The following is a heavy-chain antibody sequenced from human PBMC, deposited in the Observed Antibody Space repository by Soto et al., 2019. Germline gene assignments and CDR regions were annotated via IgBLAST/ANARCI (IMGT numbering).Heavy chain of an antibody. V-gene: IGHV3-48*02. J-gene: IGHJ1*01. CDR1: GFTFSGYS. CDR2: ISGDSGTI. CDR3: ARVGGYCTTTTCPFHF. Sequence: PGGSLRLSCAASGFTFSGYSMNWVRQAPGKGLEWVSYISGDSGTIYYADSVKGRFTISRDNAKNSLYVQMNSLRDEDTAVYYCARVGGYCTTTTCPFHFWGQGTLVTVAS. D-gene: IGHD2-2*01.